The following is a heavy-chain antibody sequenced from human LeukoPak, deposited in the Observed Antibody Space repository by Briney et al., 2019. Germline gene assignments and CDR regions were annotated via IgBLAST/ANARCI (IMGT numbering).Heavy chain of an antibody. J-gene: IGHJ3*02. Sequence: AGGSLRLSCAASGFTFSTYDMHWVRQATGKGLEWVSAIGIGGATYYAGSVKGRFTISRENAKNSLYLQMNSLRAGDTAVYCCAREAGAGSHGFDAIDIWGQGTMVTVSS. CDR1: GFTFSTYD. CDR3: AREAGAGSHGFDAIDI. V-gene: IGHV3-13*04. CDR2: IGIGGAT. D-gene: IGHD3-16*01.